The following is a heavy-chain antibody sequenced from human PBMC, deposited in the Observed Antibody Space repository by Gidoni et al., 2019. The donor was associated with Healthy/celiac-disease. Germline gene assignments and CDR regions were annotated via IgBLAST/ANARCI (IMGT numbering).Heavy chain of an antibody. CDR2: IIPIFGTA. Sequence: QVQLVQSGAEVKKPGSSVKVSCKASGGTFSSYAISWVRQAPGQGLEWMGGIIPIFGTANYAQKFQGRVTITADESTSTAYMELSSLRSEDTAVYYCARGPRDGYDSRLFLGFDYWGQGTLVTVSS. V-gene: IGHV1-69*01. J-gene: IGHJ4*02. CDR1: GGTFSSYA. CDR3: ARGPRDGYDSRLFLGFDY. D-gene: IGHD5-12*01.